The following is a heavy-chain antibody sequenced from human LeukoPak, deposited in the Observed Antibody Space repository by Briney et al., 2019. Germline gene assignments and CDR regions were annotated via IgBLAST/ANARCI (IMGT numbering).Heavy chain of an antibody. J-gene: IGHJ5*02. D-gene: IGHD6-13*01. CDR2: IYHSGST. CDR1: GYSISSGYY. CDR3: ARGGAYSSSWYNWFDP. Sequence: SETLSLTCTVSGYSISSGYYWGWIRQPPGKGLEWIGSIYHSGSTYYNPSLKSRVTISVDTPKNQFSLKLSSVTAADTAVYYCARGGAYSSSWYNWFDPWGQGTLVTVSS. V-gene: IGHV4-38-2*02.